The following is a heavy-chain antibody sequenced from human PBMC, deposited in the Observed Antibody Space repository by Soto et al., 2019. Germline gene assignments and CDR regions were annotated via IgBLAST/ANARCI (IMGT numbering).Heavy chain of an antibody. V-gene: IGHV4-39*01. Sequence: SETLSLTCTVSGGSISSSSYYWGWIRQPPGKRLEWIGSIYYSGSTYYNPSLKSRVTISVDTSKNQFSLKLSSVTAADTAVYFCARHGLIRDFDYWGQGTLVTVSS. CDR1: GGSISSSSYY. CDR3: ARHGLIRDFDY. J-gene: IGHJ4*02. CDR2: IYYSGST. D-gene: IGHD3-10*01.